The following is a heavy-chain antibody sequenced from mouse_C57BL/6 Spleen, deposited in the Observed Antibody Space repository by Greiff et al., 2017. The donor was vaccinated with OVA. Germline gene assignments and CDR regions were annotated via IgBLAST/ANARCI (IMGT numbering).Heavy chain of an antibody. Sequence: VQLQQSGPELVKPGASVKMSCKASGYTFTDYNMHWVKQSHGKSLEWIGYLNPNNGGTSYNQKFKGKATLTVNKSSSTAYMELRSLTSEDSAVYYCARTTTVVATDYWGKGTTLTVSS. D-gene: IGHD1-1*01. CDR2: LNPNNGGT. V-gene: IGHV1-22*01. CDR1: GYTFTDYN. J-gene: IGHJ2*01. CDR3: ARTTTVVATDY.